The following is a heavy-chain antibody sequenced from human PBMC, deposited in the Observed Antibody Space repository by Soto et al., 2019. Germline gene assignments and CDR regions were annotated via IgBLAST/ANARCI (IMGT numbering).Heavy chain of an antibody. V-gene: IGHV5-10-1*01. Sequence: GASLKVCFKGPGYTFSNYWINWVRQTPGKGLEWMGKIDPTDSYTYYSPSFQGHVTIPADKSISTAYLQWSSLKASDTAMYYCASPLGHSSGWYGPSVSGGQGTLVTVSS. J-gene: IGHJ4*02. CDR1: GYTFSNYW. CDR3: ASPLGHSSGWYGPSVS. D-gene: IGHD6-19*01. CDR2: IDPTDSYT.